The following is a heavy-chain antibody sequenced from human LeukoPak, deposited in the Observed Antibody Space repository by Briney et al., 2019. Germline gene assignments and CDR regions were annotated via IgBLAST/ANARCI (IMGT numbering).Heavy chain of an antibody. CDR2: ISSSSSYI. CDR3: ARRGRITGTTEDY. V-gene: IGHV3-21*01. J-gene: IGHJ4*02. Sequence: GGSLRLSCAASGFTFSSYSMTWVRQAPGKGLEWVSSISSSSSYIYYADSVKGRFTISRDNAKNSLYLQMNSLRAEDTAVYYCARRGRITGTTEDYWGQGTLVTVSS. CDR1: GFTFSSYS. D-gene: IGHD1-20*01.